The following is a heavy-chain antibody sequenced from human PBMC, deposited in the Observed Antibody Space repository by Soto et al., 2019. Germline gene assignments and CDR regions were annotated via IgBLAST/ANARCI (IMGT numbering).Heavy chain of an antibody. D-gene: IGHD3-10*01. CDR2: INHSGST. J-gene: IGHJ4*02. CDR1: GGSFSGYY. V-gene: IGHV4-34*01. CDR3: ARWGRRVRGVSVDY. Sequence: QVQLQQWGAGLLKPSETLSLTCAVYGGSFSGYYWCWIRQPPGKGLEWIGEINHSGSTNYNPSLKTRLTISVDTSKNQFSLQLRSVTAADTAVYYCARWGRRVRGVSVDYWGQGTLVTVSS.